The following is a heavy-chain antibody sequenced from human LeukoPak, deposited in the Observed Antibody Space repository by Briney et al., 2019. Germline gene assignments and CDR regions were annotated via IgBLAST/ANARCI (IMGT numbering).Heavy chain of an antibody. Sequence: SETLSLTCAVSGGSISSNNWWSWVRQPPGKGLEWIGEMYHSGSTNYNPSVKSRVTISVDKSKNQFSLKLSSVTAADTAVYYCASSLGYGDYSLPYYYYYMDVWGKGTTVTVSS. V-gene: IGHV4-4*02. CDR1: GGSISSNNW. J-gene: IGHJ6*03. D-gene: IGHD4-17*01. CDR2: MYHSGST. CDR3: ASSLGYGDYSLPYYYYYMDV.